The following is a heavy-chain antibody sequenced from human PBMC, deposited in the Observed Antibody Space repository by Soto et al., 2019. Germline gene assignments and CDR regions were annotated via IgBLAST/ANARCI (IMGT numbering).Heavy chain of an antibody. D-gene: IGHD4-4*01. CDR3: ARDSVGSNYVGHFDY. J-gene: IGHJ4*02. Sequence: PSETLSLTCAVSSGSISSSNWWSWVRQPPGKGLEWIGEIYHSGSTNYNPSLKSRVTISVDKSKNQFSLKLSSVTAADTAVYYCARDSVGSNYVGHFDYWGQGTLVTVSS. CDR1: SGSISSSNW. CDR2: IYHSGST. V-gene: IGHV4-4*02.